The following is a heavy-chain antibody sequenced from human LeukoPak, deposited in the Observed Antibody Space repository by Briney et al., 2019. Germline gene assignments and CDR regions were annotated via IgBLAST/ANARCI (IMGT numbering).Heavy chain of an antibody. CDR1: GFTFSSYG. V-gene: IGHV3-30*18. CDR2: ISYDGSNK. J-gene: IGHJ4*02. Sequence: PGRSLRLSCAASGFTFSSYGMHWVRQAPGKGLEWVAVISYDGSNKYYADSVKGRFTISRDNSKNTLYLQMNSLRAEDTAVYYCAKGGYYYDSSGYPSGDWGQGTLVTVSS. CDR3: AKGGYYYDSSGYPSGD. D-gene: IGHD3-22*01.